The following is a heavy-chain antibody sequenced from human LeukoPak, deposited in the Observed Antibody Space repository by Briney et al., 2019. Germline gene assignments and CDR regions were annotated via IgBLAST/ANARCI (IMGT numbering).Heavy chain of an antibody. CDR1: GFTFSSYG. CDR3: ARGGRGTGYYYYMDV. V-gene: IGHV3-33*01. D-gene: IGHD3/OR15-3a*01. CDR2: IWFDGSNK. Sequence: GGSLRLSCAASGFTFSSYGMHWVRQAPGKGLEWVAVIWFDGSNKYYADSVKGRFTISRDNSKNTLYLQMNSLRAEDTAVYYCARGGRGTGYYYYMDVWGKGTTVTVSS. J-gene: IGHJ6*03.